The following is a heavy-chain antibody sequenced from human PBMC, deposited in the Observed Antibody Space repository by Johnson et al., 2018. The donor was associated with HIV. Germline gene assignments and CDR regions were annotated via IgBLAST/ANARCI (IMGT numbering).Heavy chain of an antibody. D-gene: IGHD3-22*01. J-gene: IGHJ3*02. V-gene: IGHV3-11*01. CDR3: AKDLVVINVRYAFHI. CDR1: GFSFSDYY. CDR2: ISSSGSTI. Sequence: QVQLVESGGGLVKPGGSLRLSCAASGFSFSDYYMSWIRQAPGKGLEWVSYISSSGSTIDYADSVKGRFTISRDNAKNTLYLQMNTLRPEDTALYYCAKDLVVINVRYAFHIWGQGTMVTVS.